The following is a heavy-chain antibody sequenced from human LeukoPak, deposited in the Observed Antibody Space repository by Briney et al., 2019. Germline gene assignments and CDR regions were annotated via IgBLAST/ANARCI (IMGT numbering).Heavy chain of an antibody. V-gene: IGHV3-23*01. CDR2: ISGSGSGT. CDR1: GFTFSSYG. Sequence: GGTLRLSCAASGFTFSSYGMSWVRQAPGKGLEWVSGISGSGSGTYYADSVKGRFTISRDNSKNTLYLQMNSLRAEDTAVYYCAKDLTSYYDILTGYSDEYYMDVWGKGTTVTISS. D-gene: IGHD3-9*01. J-gene: IGHJ6*03. CDR3: AKDLTSYYDILTGYSDEYYMDV.